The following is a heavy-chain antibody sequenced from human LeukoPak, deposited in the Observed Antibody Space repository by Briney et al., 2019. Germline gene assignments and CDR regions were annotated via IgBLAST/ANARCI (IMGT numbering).Heavy chain of an antibody. CDR1: GFTFGSYW. D-gene: IGHD3-22*01. Sequence: GGSLRLSCAASGFTFGSYWMHWVRQAPGKGLVWVSRIKSDGSTNYADSVKGRFTISRDNTKNTVSLQMNSLRAEDTGVYYCARAPSEIGGYYPEYFRHWGQGTLVTVSS. CDR2: IKSDGST. V-gene: IGHV3-74*01. CDR3: ARAPSEIGGYYPEYFRH. J-gene: IGHJ1*01.